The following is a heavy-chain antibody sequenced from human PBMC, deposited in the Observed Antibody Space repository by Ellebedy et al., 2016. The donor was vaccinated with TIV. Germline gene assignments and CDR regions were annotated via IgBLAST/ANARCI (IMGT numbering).Heavy chain of an antibody. D-gene: IGHD2-21*01. CDR2: ISGSGGSS. J-gene: IGHJ4*02. CDR1: GFTFSAFA. CDR3: ARGDLYYFDY. V-gene: IGHV3-23*01. Sequence: GESLKISCAASGFTFSAFAMSWVRQAPGKGLEWVSGISGSGGSSYQADSVKGRLTISRDNSKNTLSLQMDSLGPDDTAVYYCARGDLYYFDYWGQGALVTVSS.